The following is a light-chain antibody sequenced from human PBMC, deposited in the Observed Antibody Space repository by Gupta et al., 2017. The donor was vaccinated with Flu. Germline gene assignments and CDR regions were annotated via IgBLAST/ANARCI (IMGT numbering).Light chain of an antibody. Sequence: SALPQPASVSGSPGQSIPISCPATIRDIGGYHHVSCPHPHPGKAPKLIIYEVNDRTSGVSSRFSGSKSGNTASMTISGLQAEEEADYYCSSYRSSGAPWVFGGGTELTVL. J-gene: IGLJ3*02. V-gene: IGLV2-14*01. CDR1: IRDIGGYHH. CDR3: SSYRSSGAPWV. CDR2: EVN.